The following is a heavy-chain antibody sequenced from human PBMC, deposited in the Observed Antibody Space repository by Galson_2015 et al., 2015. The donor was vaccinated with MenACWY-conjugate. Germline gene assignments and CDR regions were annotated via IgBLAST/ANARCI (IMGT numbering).Heavy chain of an antibody. Sequence: SGGSISSSSYYWGWIRQPPGKGLEWIGSIYYSGSTYYNPSLKSRVTISVDTSKNQFSLKLSSVTAADTAVYYCGKLGYYDSSGYYYATVSPWGQGTLVTVSS. V-gene: IGHV4-39*07. CDR2: IYYSGST. CDR3: GKLGYYDSSGYYYATVSP. CDR1: GGSISSSSYY. D-gene: IGHD3-22*01. J-gene: IGHJ4*02.